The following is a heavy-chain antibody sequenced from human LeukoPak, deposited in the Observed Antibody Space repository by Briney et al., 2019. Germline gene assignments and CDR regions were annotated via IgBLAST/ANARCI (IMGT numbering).Heavy chain of an antibody. J-gene: IGHJ6*03. V-gene: IGHV3-30*04. CDR1: GFTFSSYA. D-gene: IGHD5-18*01. Sequence: PGGSLRLSCAASGFTFSSYAMHWVRQAPGKGLEWVAVISYDGSNKYYADSVKGRFTISRDNAKNSLYLQMDSLRAEDTAVYYCARDLLEAKQLSYPYYYDYMDVWGKGTTVTISS. CDR2: ISYDGSNK. CDR3: ARDLLEAKQLSYPYYYDYMDV.